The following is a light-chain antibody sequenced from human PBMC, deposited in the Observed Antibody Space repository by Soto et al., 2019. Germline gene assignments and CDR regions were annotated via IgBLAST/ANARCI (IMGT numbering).Light chain of an antibody. Sequence: QSALTQPASVSGSPGQSITISCTGTSRDVGGYNYVSWHQQHPGKAPKVIITEVSNRPSGVSNRFSGSKSGTSASLAITGLQAEDEADYYCQSYDSSLSGSMVFGGGTKVTVL. V-gene: IGLV2-14*01. J-gene: IGLJ2*01. CDR3: QSYDSSLSGSMV. CDR1: SRDVGGYNY. CDR2: EVS.